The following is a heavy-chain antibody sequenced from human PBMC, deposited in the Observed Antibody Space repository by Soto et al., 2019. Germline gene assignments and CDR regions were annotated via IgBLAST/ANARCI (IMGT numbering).Heavy chain of an antibody. J-gene: IGHJ4*02. D-gene: IGHD3-3*01. CDR3: AKVWIFTTFAGRMYSYYFDY. V-gene: IGHV1-18*01. CDR1: GYTFTKFG. CDR2: ISAYNGNT. Sequence: ASVKVSCKASGYTFTKFGISWVRQAPGQGLEWMGWISAYNGNTNYAQKFQGRVTMTTDTSTSTAYMEVRSLRFDDTAVYYCAKVWIFTTFAGRMYSYYFDYWGQGTLVTVSS.